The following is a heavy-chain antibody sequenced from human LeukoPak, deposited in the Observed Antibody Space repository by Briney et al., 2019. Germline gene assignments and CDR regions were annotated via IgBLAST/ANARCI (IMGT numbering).Heavy chain of an antibody. Sequence: PGGSLRLSCAASGFTFKTYAMNWVRQAPGKGPEWVSTITGSGVSTYYADSVKGRFTLSRDNSKNTLYLQMNSLRAEDTAIYYCAKDLQTYYWSYSMDVWGKGTTVTVSS. CDR1: GFTFKTYA. CDR2: ITGSGVST. V-gene: IGHV3-23*01. CDR3: AKDLQTYYWSYSMDV. J-gene: IGHJ6*03.